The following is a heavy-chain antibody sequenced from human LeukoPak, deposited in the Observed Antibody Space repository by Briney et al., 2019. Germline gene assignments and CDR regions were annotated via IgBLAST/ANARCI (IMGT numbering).Heavy chain of an antibody. V-gene: IGHV1-18*04. Sequence: ASVKVSYKASGYTFTSYGISWVRQAPGQGLEWMGWISAYNGNTNYAQKLQGRVTMTTDTSTSTAYMELRSLRSDDTAVYYCARVDAMVRGVIPLIDYWGQGTLVTVSS. CDR1: GYTFTSYG. CDR2: ISAYNGNT. J-gene: IGHJ4*02. CDR3: ARVDAMVRGVIPLIDY. D-gene: IGHD3-10*01.